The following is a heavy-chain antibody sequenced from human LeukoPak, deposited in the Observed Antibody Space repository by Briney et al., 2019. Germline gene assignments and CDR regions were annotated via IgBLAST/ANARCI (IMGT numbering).Heavy chain of an antibody. CDR2: TRNKANSYTT. J-gene: IGHJ4*02. CDR1: GFTFSDHY. CDR3: ARLKGGYYYDSSFDY. V-gene: IGHV3-72*01. Sequence: QPGGSLRLSXAASGFTFSDHYIDWVSQAPGKGLEWVGRTRNKANSYTTEYAASVKGRFTISRDDSKNSLYLQMNSLKTEDTAVYYCARLKGGYYYDSSFDYWGQGTLVTVSS. D-gene: IGHD3-22*01.